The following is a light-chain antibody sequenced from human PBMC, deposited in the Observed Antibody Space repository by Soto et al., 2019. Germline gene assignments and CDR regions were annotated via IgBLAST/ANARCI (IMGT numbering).Light chain of an antibody. CDR3: QQYDSLPPYT. CDR1: QDINKY. J-gene: IGKJ2*01. CDR2: DSS. V-gene: IGKV1-33*01. Sequence: DIQLTQSPSSLSGSVGDRVTITCQASQDINKYLNWYQQKPGKAPKLLIYDSSSLETGVPSRFSGSGSGTDFIFTSSSLQTDDIATYYCQQYDSLPPYTFGQGTKVEI.